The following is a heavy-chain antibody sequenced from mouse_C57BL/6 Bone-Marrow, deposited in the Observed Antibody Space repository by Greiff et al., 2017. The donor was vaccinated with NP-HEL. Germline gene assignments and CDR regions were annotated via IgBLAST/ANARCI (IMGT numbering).Heavy chain of an antibody. Sequence: VMLVESGPGLVAPSQSLYITCTVSGFSLTSYCVDWVRQSPGKGLEWLGVIWGVGSTNYNSAIKSRLSISKDNSKSQVFLKMNSLQTDDTAMYYCASGGLGFAYWGQGTLVTVSA. D-gene: IGHD2-4*01. J-gene: IGHJ3*01. CDR2: IWGVGST. CDR3: ASGGLGFAY. CDR1: GFSLTSYC. V-gene: IGHV2-6*01.